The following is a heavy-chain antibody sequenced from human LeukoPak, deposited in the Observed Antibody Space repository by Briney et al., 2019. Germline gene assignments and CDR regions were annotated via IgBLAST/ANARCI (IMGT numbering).Heavy chain of an antibody. Sequence: GGSLRLSCAASGFTFSSYEMNWVRQAPGKGLEWVSYISSSGSTIYYADSVKGRFTISRDNAKNSLYLQMNSLRAEDTAVYYCASPRGMTTDYYYYYGMDVWGKGTTVTVSS. CDR2: ISSSGSTI. CDR1: GFTFSSYE. V-gene: IGHV3-48*03. D-gene: IGHD4-11*01. J-gene: IGHJ6*04. CDR3: ASPRGMTTDYYYYYGMDV.